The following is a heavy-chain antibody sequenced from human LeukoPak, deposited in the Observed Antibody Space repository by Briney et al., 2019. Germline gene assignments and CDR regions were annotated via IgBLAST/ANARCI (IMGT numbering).Heavy chain of an antibody. CDR2: IYYSGST. CDR3: ARQEQWLVRGAGYYFNY. CDR1: GGSISSSSYY. V-gene: IGHV4-39*01. D-gene: IGHD6-19*01. Sequence: SETLSLTCTVSGGSISSSSYYWSWIRRPPGKGLEWIGSIYYSGSTYCNPSLKSRVTISVDTSKNQFSLKLSSVTAADTAVYYCARQEQWLVRGAGYYFNYWGQGTLVTVSS. J-gene: IGHJ4*02.